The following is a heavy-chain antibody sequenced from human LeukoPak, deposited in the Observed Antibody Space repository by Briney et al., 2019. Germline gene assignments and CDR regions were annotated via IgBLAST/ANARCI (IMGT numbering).Heavy chain of an antibody. CDR2: ISASGGST. CDR1: GFTFTSYG. J-gene: IGHJ4*02. CDR3: AKDRAHTPKLSSGWYPKYFDS. D-gene: IGHD6-19*01. V-gene: IGHV3-23*01. Sequence: PGGSLRLSCAASGFTFTSYGMSWVRQAPAKGLEWFLAISASGGSTYYADSVKGRFTISRDNSKNTLYLQMNSLRAEDTAVYYCAKDRAHTPKLSSGWYPKYFDSWGQGTLVTVSS.